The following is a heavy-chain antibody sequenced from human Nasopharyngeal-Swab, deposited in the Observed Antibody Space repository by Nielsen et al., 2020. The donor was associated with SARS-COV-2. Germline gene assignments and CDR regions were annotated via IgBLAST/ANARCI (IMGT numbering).Heavy chain of an antibody. CDR1: GFTFSSYA. CDR2: ISGSGGST. V-gene: IGHV3-23*01. D-gene: IGHD3-16*01. J-gene: IGHJ6*03. CDR3: SFDYNSVGWGSNKIYYMDV. Sequence: GESLKISCAASGFTFSSYAMSWVRQAPGKGLEWVSAISGSGGSTYYADSVKGRFTISRDNSKNTLYLQMNSLRAEDTAVYYFSFDYNSVGWGSNKIYYMDVWGKGTTVTVSS.